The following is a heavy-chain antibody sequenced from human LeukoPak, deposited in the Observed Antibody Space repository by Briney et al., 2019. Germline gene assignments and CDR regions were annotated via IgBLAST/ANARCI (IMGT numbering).Heavy chain of an antibody. CDR2: INPNSGGT. CDR1: GYTFTGYY. J-gene: IGHJ4*02. D-gene: IGHD3-16*02. V-gene: IGHV1-2*06. CDR3: ARGGQPGGIVFHY. Sequence: ASVKVSCKASGYTFTGYYMHWVRQAPGQGLEWMRRINPNSGGTNYAQKFQGRVTMTRDTSISTAYMELSRLRSDDTAVYYCARGGQPGGIVFHYWGQGTLVTVSS.